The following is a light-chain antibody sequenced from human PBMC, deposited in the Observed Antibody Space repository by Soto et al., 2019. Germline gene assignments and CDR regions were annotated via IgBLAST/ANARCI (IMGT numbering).Light chain of an antibody. CDR2: AAS. Sequence: DIQMTKSPSSLSASVGDRVTITCRASQSISSYLNWYQQKPGKAPKLLIYAASSLQSGVPSRFSGSGSGTDFTPTISSLQPEDFATYYCQQSYSTLWTFGQGTKVEIK. V-gene: IGKV1-39*01. J-gene: IGKJ1*01. CDR3: QQSYSTLWT. CDR1: QSISSY.